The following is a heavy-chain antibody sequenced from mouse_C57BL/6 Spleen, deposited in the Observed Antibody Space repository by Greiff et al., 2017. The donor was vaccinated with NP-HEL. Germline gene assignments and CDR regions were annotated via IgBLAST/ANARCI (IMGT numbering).Heavy chain of an antibody. D-gene: IGHD1-1*01. Sequence: VKLMESGAELVKPGASVKISCKASGYAFSSYWMNWVKQRPGKGLEWIGQIYPGDGDTNYNGKFKGKATLTADKSSSTAYMQLSSLTSEDSAVYFCARRDYGYAMDYWGQGTSVTVSS. CDR1: GYAFSSYW. J-gene: IGHJ4*01. CDR3: ARRDYGYAMDY. CDR2: IYPGDGDT. V-gene: IGHV1-80*01.